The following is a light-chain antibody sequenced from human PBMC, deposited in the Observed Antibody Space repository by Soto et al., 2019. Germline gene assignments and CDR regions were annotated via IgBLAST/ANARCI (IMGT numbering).Light chain of an antibody. CDR2: EVR. J-gene: IGLJ2*01. Sequence: QSALAQPASVSGSPGQSITISCTGSNNDVGGYNYVCWYQQIPGKAPKLIIYEVRTRPSGISNRFSGSKSGNTASLKISGLQAEDEADYYCASYTGSSTLLFGSWTKLTVL. CDR3: ASYTGSSTLL. V-gene: IGLV2-14*01. CDR1: NNDVGGYNY.